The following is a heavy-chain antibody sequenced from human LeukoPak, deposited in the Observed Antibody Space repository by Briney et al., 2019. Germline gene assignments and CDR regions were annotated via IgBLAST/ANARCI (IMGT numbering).Heavy chain of an antibody. CDR1: GGTFSSYA. V-gene: IGHV1-69*13. CDR3: ARTDSHYDYDSSGYSDY. D-gene: IGHD3-22*01. J-gene: IGHJ4*02. Sequence: ASVKVSCKASGGTFSSYAISWVRQAPGQGLEWMGGIIPIFGTANYAQKFQGRVTITADESTSTAYMELSSLRSEDTAVYYCARTDSHYDYDSSGYSDYWGQGTLVTVSS. CDR2: IIPIFGTA.